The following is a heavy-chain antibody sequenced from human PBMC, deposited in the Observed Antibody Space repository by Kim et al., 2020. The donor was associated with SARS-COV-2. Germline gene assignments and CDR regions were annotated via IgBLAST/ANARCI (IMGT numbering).Heavy chain of an antibody. D-gene: IGHD3-22*01. J-gene: IGHJ3*01. V-gene: IGHV4-39*06. Sequence: NASMKNRITIAIDVSKNQFALKLSSVNAADTAVYYCARDYFDSSGQGAFDVWGQGAMVTVSS. CDR3: ARDYFDSSGQGAFDV.